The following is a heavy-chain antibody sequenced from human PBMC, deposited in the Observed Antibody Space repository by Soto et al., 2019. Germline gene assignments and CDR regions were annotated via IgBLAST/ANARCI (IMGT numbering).Heavy chain of an antibody. CDR1: GGSINNYY. Sequence: QVQLQESGPGLVKPSETLSLTCTVSGGSINNYYWSWIRQPPGKGLEWIGYIHYSGSTNYNPSLESRATISVDTSKNQFSLTLNSVTAADTAVYFCARLTSRQTPNNYYWYIHVWGKGSTVIVSS. V-gene: IGHV4-59*08. CDR2: IHYSGST. J-gene: IGHJ6*03. CDR3: ARLTSRQTPNNYYWYIHV. D-gene: IGHD2-15*01.